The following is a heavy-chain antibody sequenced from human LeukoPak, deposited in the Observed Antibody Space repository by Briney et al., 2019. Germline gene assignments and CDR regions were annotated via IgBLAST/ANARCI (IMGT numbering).Heavy chain of an antibody. J-gene: IGHJ6*03. D-gene: IGHD2-15*01. CDR1: GFTVSSNY. Sequence: PGGSLRLSCAASGFTVSSNYMSWVRQAPGKGLEWVSVIYSGGSTYYADSVKGRFTISRDNSKNTLYLQMNSLKTEDTAVYYCTTDPLGYCSGGSCYYYYMDVWGKGTTVTVSS. CDR3: TTDPLGYCSGGSCYYYYMDV. CDR2: IYSGGST. V-gene: IGHV3-53*01.